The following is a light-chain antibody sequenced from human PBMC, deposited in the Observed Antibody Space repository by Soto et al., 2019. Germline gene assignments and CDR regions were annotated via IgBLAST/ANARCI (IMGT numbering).Light chain of an antibody. CDR1: SSDIGAYNF. J-gene: IGLJ1*01. V-gene: IGLV2-14*01. CDR2: DVN. CDR3: SSYTTTRQYV. Sequence: QSALTQPASVSGSPGQSITISCTGTSSDIGAYNFVSWFQRHPGKAPKLIIHDVNTRPSGISSRFSGSKSGNTASLTISGLQAEDEADYHCSSYTTTRQYVFGTGTKLTVL.